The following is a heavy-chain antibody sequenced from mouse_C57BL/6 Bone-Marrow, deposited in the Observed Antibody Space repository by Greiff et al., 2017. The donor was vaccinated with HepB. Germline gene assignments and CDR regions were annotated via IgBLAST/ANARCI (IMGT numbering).Heavy chain of an antibody. CDR2: IDPETGGT. CDR3: TRRYYYASSGDY. CDR1: GYTFTDYE. J-gene: IGHJ2*01. Sequence: QVQLKQSGAELVRPGASVTLSCKASGYTFTDYEMHWVEQTPVHGLEWIGAIDPETGGTAYNQKFKGKAILTADKPSSTAYMELRSLTSEDSAVYYCTRRYYYASSGDYWGQGTTLTVSS. D-gene: IGHD1-1*01. V-gene: IGHV1-15*01.